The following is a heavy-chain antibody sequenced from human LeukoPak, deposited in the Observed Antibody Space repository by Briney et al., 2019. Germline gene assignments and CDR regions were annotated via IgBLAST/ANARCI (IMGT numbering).Heavy chain of an antibody. J-gene: IGHJ5*02. CDR3: ARDGRTAAVNWFDP. CDR1: GYTFTGYY. D-gene: IGHD2-2*01. CDR2: INPNSGGT. V-gene: IGHV1-2*02. Sequence: ASVTVSCTSSGYTFTGYYMHWVRQAPGQGLEWMGWINPNSGGTNYAQKFQGRVTMTRDTSISTAYMELSRLRSDDTAVYYCARDGRTAAVNWFDPWGQGTLVTVSS.